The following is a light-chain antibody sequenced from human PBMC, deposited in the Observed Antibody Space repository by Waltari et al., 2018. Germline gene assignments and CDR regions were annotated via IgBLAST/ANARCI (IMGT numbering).Light chain of an antibody. J-gene: IGKJ1*01. CDR1: QGISNY. V-gene: IGKV1-27*01. CDR3: QKHNSAPPWT. Sequence: DIQMTQSPSSLSASVGDRVTITCRASQGISNYLAWYQQKPGKVPKLLIYEASTLQSGVPSRFSGSGSGTDFTLTISSLQPEDVATYYCQKHNSAPPWTFGQGTKVEIK. CDR2: EAS.